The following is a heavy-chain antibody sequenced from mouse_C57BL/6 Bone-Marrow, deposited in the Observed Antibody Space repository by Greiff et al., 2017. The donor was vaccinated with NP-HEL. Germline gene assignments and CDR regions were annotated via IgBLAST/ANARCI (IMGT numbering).Heavy chain of an antibody. D-gene: IGHD2-5*01. J-gene: IGHJ3*01. Sequence: QVQLQQPGAELVKPGASVKLSCKASGYTFTSYWMHWVKQRPGQGLEWIGMIHPNSGSTNYNEKFKSKATLTVDKSSSTAYMQLSSLTSEDAAVYYCARDSNFAWFAYWGQGTLVTVSA. CDR3: ARDSNFAWFAY. CDR2: IHPNSGST. CDR1: GYTFTSYW. V-gene: IGHV1-64*01.